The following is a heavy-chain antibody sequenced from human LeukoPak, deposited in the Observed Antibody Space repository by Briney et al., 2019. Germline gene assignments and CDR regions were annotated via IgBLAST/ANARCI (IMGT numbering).Heavy chain of an antibody. D-gene: IGHD2-8*01. V-gene: IGHV1-24*01. CDR1: GYTLTELS. J-gene: IGHJ4*02. CDR2: FDPEDGET. CDR3: ATDLGYCTNGVCYGGIFDY. Sequence: GASVKVSCKVSGYTLTELSMHWVRQAPGKGLEWMGGFDPEDGETIYAQKFQGRVTMTKDTSTDTAYMELSSLRSEDTAVYYCATDLGYCTNGVCYGGIFDYWGQGTLVTVSS.